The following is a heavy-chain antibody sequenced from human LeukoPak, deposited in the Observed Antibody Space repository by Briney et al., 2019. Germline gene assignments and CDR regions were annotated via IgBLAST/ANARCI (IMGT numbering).Heavy chain of an antibody. Sequence: PGGSLRLSCAASGFTFSNAWMSWVRQAPGKGLEWVGRIKSKTDGGTTDYAAPVKGRFTISRDDSKNTLYLQMNSLKTEDTAVYYCTTSSPRLYYFDYWGQGTLVTVSS. V-gene: IGHV3-15*01. CDR3: TTSSPRLYYFDY. CDR1: GFTFSNAW. J-gene: IGHJ4*02. CDR2: IKSKTDGGTT.